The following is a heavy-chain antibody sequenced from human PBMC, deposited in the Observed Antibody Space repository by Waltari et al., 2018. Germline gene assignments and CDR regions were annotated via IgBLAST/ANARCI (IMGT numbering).Heavy chain of an antibody. D-gene: IGHD4-17*01. CDR3: ASVDYGFYQIDY. CDR1: GGSLSSSSYY. Sequence: QLQLQESGPGLVKPSETLSLTCTVSGGSLSSSSYYWGWIRQPPGKGLEWIGSIYYSGSTYYNPSLKSRVTISVDTSKNQFSLKLSSVTAADTAVYYCASVDYGFYQIDYWGQGTLVTVSS. CDR2: IYYSGST. V-gene: IGHV4-39*07. J-gene: IGHJ4*02.